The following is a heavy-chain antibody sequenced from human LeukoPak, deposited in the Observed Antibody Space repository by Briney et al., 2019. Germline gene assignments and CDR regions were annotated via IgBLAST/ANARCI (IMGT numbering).Heavy chain of an antibody. V-gene: IGHV4-59*01. D-gene: IGHD2-2*01. J-gene: IGHJ6*03. CDR2: IYYSGST. CDR1: SGSIRSYY. Sequence: SETLSLTCTVSSGSIRSYYWSWIRQRPGKGLEWIGYIYYSGSTNYNPSLKSRVTISVDTSKNQFSLKLSSVTAADTAVYYCARGGGLLSYYYYMDVWGKGTTVTISS. CDR3: ARGGGLLSYYYYMDV.